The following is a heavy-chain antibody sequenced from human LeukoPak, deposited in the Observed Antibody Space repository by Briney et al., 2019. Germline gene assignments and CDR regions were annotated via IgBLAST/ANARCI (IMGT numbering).Heavy chain of an antibody. Sequence: PSETLSLTCTVSGVSITSDYWSWIRQPPGKGLEWIGYIYYSGSTNYNPSLKSRVTILVGTSENQFSLKLNSVTAADTAVYFCARAILTASGFVWHFDLWGRGTLVTVSS. CDR1: GVSITSDY. D-gene: IGHD3-3*01. J-gene: IGHJ2*01. CDR3: ARAILTASGFVWHFDL. V-gene: IGHV4-59*12. CDR2: IYYSGST.